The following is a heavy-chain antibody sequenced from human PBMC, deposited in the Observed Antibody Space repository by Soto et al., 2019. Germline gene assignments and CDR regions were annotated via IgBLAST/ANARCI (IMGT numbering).Heavy chain of an antibody. Sequence: GGSLRLSCAASGFTFSSYGMHWVRQAPGKGLEWVAVISYDGSNKYYADSVKGRFTISRDNSKNTLYLQMNSLRAEDTAVYYCANGLYYDILTGDAFDIWGQGTMVTVSS. V-gene: IGHV3-30*18. CDR2: ISYDGSNK. CDR1: GFTFSSYG. D-gene: IGHD3-9*01. CDR3: ANGLYYDILTGDAFDI. J-gene: IGHJ3*02.